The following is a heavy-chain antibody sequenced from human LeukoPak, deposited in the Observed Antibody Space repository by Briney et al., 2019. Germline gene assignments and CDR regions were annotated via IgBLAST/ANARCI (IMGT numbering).Heavy chain of an antibody. CDR2: TYYRSEWYN. J-gene: IGHJ4*02. Sequence: SQTLSLTCAISGDSVSSNNPAWHWIRPSPSRGLEWLGRTYYRSEWYNDYAVSVKNPITIIPAPPKNQFSLQLNSVAPEDTAVYYCARDWLGYYFDYWGLGTLVTVSS. V-gene: IGHV6-1*01. CDR1: GDSVSSNNPA. CDR3: ARDWLGYYFDY. D-gene: IGHD6-19*01.